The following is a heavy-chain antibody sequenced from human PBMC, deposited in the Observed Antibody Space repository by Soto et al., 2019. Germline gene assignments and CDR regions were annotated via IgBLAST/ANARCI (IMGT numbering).Heavy chain of an antibody. V-gene: IGHV1-8*01. D-gene: IGHD3-22*01. CDR3: ARAQYYYDSSGYSNYYYYGMDV. CDR2: MNPNSGNT. J-gene: IGHJ6*02. Sequence: GASVKVSCKASGYTFTSYDINWVRQATGQGLEWMGWMNPNSGNTGYAQKFQGRVTMTRNTSISTAYMELSSLRSEDTAVYYCARAQYYYDSSGYSNYYYYGMDVWGQGTTVTVSS. CDR1: GYTFTSYD.